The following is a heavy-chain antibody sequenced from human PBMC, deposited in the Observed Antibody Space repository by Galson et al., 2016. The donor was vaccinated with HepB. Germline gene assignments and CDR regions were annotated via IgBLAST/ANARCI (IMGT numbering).Heavy chain of an antibody. Sequence: SLRLSCAASGFTFSNYGMHWVRQAPGKGLEWVAVMSVDGSNKYYADSVKGRFIISRDNSKNTLYLEMTSLREEDTAMYYCAKDYSGYYFDGTGYYNAFDYWGQGALVTVAS. J-gene: IGHJ4*02. CDR2: MSVDGSNK. CDR1: GFTFSNYG. CDR3: AKDYSGYYFDGTGYYNAFDY. V-gene: IGHV3-30*18. D-gene: IGHD3-22*01.